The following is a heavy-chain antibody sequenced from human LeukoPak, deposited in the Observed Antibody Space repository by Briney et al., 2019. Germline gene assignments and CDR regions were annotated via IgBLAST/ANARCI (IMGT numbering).Heavy chain of an antibody. D-gene: IGHD3-22*01. J-gene: IGHJ5*02. V-gene: IGHV4-30-4*01. Sequence: SETLSPTCTVSGGSISSGDYYWSWIRQPPGKGLEWIAYMYYSGSTYYNPSLKGRVTMSADTSKNQLSLKLSSVTAADTAVYYCARPYYYDSRIDPWGQGILVTVSS. CDR1: GGSISSGDYY. CDR3: ARPYYYDSRIDP. CDR2: MYYSGST.